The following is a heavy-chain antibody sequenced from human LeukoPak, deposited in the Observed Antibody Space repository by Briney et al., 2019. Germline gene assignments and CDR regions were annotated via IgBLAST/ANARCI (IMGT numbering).Heavy chain of an antibody. CDR3: AKSRQWELPPEFFDY. Sequence: GRSLRLSCAASGFTFSSYGMHWVRQAPGKGLEWVAVISYDGSNKYFADSVKGRFTISRDNSKNTLHLQMSSLRADDTAVYYCAKSRQWELPPEFFDYWGQGTLVTVSS. CDR1: GFTFSSYG. CDR2: ISYDGSNK. J-gene: IGHJ4*02. V-gene: IGHV3-33*08. D-gene: IGHD1-26*01.